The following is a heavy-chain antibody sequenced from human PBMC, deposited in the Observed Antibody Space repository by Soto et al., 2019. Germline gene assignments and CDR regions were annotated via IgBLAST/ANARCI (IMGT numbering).Heavy chain of an antibody. CDR1: GYTLTGYY. J-gene: IGHJ4*02. V-gene: IGHV1-2*04. Sequence: PSVQVTCKDSGYTLTGYYMHCVRQAPGQGLEWMGWINPNSGGTNYAQKFQGWVTMTRDTSISTAYMELSRLRSDDTAVYYCARERTRRSYIDYWGQGTLVTVSS. CDR2: INPNSGGT. CDR3: ARERTRRSYIDY.